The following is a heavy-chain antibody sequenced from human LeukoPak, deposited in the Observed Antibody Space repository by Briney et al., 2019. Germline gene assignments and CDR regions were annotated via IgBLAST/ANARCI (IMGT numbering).Heavy chain of an antibody. CDR2: MNPNSGNT. CDR1: GYTFTSYD. V-gene: IGHV1-8*01. J-gene: IGHJ4*02. Sequence: ASVKVSCKASGYTFTSYDINWVRQATGQGLEWMGWMNPNSGNTGYAQKFQGRVTMTRNTSISTAYIELSSLRSEDTAVYYCARRAGDSGYADFDYWGQGTLVTVSS. CDR3: ARRAGDSGYADFDY. D-gene: IGHD5-12*01.